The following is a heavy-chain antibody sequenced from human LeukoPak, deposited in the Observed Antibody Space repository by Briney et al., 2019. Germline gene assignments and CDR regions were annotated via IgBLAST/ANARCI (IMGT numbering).Heavy chain of an antibody. V-gene: IGHV4-34*01. Sequence: PSETLSLTCAVYGGSSSGYYWSWIRQPPGKGLEWIGEINHSGSTNYNPSLKSRVTISVDTSKNQFSLKLSSVTAADTAVYYCARRVAVTTGFDYWGQGTLVTVSS. CDR3: ARRVAVTTGFDY. J-gene: IGHJ4*02. CDR1: GGSSSGYY. CDR2: INHSGST. D-gene: IGHD4-17*01.